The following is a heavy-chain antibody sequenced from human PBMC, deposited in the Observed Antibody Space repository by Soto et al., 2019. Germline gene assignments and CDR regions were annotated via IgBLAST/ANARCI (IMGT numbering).Heavy chain of an antibody. CDR2: ITWNSGTI. J-gene: IGHJ2*01. D-gene: IGHD6-13*01. Sequence: EMQLVESGGGLVQPGRSLRLSCAASGFTFDDYVMHWVRQGLGKGLEWVSSITWNSGTIDYADSVKGRFTISRDNAKSSLYLQLNSLRTEDTAFYYCAKDRGWGGAPGTLWDFDLWGRGTLVTVSS. V-gene: IGHV3-9*01. CDR3: AKDRGWGGAPGTLWDFDL. CDR1: GFTFDDYV.